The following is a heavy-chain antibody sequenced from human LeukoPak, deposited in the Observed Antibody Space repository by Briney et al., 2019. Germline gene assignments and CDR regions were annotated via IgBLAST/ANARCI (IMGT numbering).Heavy chain of an antibody. Sequence: GGSLRLSCAASGFTFSSAWMTWVRQAPGKGLEWVSSISSSSSYIYYADSVKGRFTISRDNAKNSLYLQMNSLRAEDTAVYYCAGGITGTNFDYWGQGTLVTVSS. V-gene: IGHV3-21*01. J-gene: IGHJ4*02. CDR3: AGGITGTNFDY. CDR2: ISSSSSYI. D-gene: IGHD1-20*01. CDR1: GFTFSSAW.